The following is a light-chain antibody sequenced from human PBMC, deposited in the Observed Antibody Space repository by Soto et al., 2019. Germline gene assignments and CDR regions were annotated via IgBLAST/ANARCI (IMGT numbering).Light chain of an antibody. CDR1: SSDIGRYNL. Sequence: QSALTQPASVSGSPGQSITISCTGTSSDIGRYNLVSWYQHHPGKAPKLIIYEDIERPSGVSDRFSGSKSGNTASLTISGLQTEDEADYYCGSYAGGASVVFGGGTKGTVL. J-gene: IGLJ2*01. CDR2: EDI. CDR3: GSYAGGASVV. V-gene: IGLV2-23*01.